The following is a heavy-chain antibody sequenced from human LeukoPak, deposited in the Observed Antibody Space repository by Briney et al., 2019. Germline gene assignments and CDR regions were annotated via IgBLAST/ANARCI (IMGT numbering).Heavy chain of an antibody. CDR2: ISSSGSTI. V-gene: IGHV3-48*03. CDR1: GFTFSSYE. Sequence: PGGSLRLSCAASGFTFSSYEMNWVRQAPGKGLEWVSYISSSGSTIYYADSVKGRFTISRDNAKNSLYLQMNSLRAEDTAVYYCAKSYSGYLFDYWGQGTLVTVSS. J-gene: IGHJ4*02. CDR3: AKSYSGYLFDY. D-gene: IGHD5-12*01.